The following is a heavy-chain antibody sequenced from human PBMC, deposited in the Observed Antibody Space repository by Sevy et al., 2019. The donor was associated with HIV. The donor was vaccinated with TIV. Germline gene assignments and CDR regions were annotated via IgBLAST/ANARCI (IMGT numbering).Heavy chain of an antibody. CDR3: TKDLMEATMGFDH. Sequence: SVKVSCKASGGTFSTYAFKWVRQAPGQGLEWVGGIIPILGTTNYAQKFQGRLSIIADESTGTAYMTLSRLTSEDTAVYYCTKDLMEATMGFDHWGQGSLVTVSS. CDR2: IIPILGTT. CDR1: GGTFSTYA. V-gene: IGHV1-69*13. D-gene: IGHD2-8*01. J-gene: IGHJ4*02.